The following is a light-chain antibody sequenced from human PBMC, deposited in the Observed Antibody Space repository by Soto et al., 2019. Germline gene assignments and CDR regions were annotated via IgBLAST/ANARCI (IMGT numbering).Light chain of an antibody. Sequence: IVLTQSPGTLSLSPGERATRSCRASQSVSSNYLAWYQQKPGQAPKVLIYRASIRATGIPDRFTGSGSGTDFTLTISRLEPEDFAVYYCQQYNNWPPRTFGQVTNVDIX. V-gene: IGKV3-20*01. CDR2: RAS. CDR3: QQYNNWPPRT. CDR1: QSVSSNY. J-gene: IGKJ1*01.